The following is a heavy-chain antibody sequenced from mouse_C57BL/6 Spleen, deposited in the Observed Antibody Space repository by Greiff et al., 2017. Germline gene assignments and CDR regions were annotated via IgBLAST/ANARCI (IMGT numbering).Heavy chain of an antibody. CDR1: GYTFTDHT. J-gene: IGHJ1*03. CDR3: AGDTTVVASKGYFDG. Sequence: QVQLQQSDAELVKPGASVKLSCKVSGYTFTDHTIHWMKQRPEQGLEWIGYIYPRDGSTKYNEKFKGKATLTADKSSSTAYMQLNSLTSDDSAVYFCAGDTTVVASKGYFDGWGTGTTVTVSS. D-gene: IGHD1-1*01. V-gene: IGHV1-78*01. CDR2: IYPRDGST.